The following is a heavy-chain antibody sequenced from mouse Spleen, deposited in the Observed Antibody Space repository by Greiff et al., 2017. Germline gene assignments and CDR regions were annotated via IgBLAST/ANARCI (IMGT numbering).Heavy chain of an antibody. J-gene: IGHJ3*01. CDR1: GYSFTSYY. D-gene: IGHD4-1*01. Sequence: QVQLQQSGPELVKPGASVKISCKASGYSFTSYYIHWVKQRPGQGLEWIGWIYPGSGNTKYNEKFKGKATLTADTSSSTAYMQLSSLTSEDSAVYYCARGTDWDEGFADWGQGTLVTVSA. CDR3: ARGTDWDEGFAD. CDR2: IYPGSGNT. V-gene: IGHV1-66*01.